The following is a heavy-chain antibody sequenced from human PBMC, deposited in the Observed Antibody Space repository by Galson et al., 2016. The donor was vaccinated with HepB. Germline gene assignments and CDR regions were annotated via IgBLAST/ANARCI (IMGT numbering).Heavy chain of an antibody. D-gene: IGHD3-16*01. CDR1: GFIFSTYS. CDR3: ARAHTIMLNYFDY. CDR2: ISSGSAYR. V-gene: IGHV3-21*01. Sequence: SLRLSCAASGFIFSTYSMNWVRQAPGKGLEWVSSISSGSAYRYYADSVKGRFTISRDNAKKSLYLQMNSLRAEDTAVYYCARAHTIMLNYFDYWGQGTLVTVSS. J-gene: IGHJ4*02.